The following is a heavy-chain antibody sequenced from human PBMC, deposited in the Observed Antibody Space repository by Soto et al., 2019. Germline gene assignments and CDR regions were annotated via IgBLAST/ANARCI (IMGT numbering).Heavy chain of an antibody. CDR3: ATSQKGYNWNYFDH. CDR2: VFHTGFT. D-gene: IGHD1-1*01. CDR1: GGSVSGSYYY. V-gene: IGHV4-39*01. J-gene: IGHJ4*02. Sequence: SEPLSLTCAVSGGSVSGSYYYWAWLRQSPGKGPEWIGSVFHTGFTSYNPSLESRVSVSVDTSKSQFSLKLSAVTASDTAVYYCATSQKGYNWNYFDHWGQGALVTVYS.